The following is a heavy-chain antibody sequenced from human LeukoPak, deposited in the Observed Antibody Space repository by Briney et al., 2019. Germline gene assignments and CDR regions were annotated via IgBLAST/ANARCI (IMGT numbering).Heavy chain of an antibody. CDR2: ISSSSSYI. CDR3: IRDKARDPYYYYYGMDV. Sequence: PGGSLRLSCAASGFTFSSYSMNWVRQAPGKGLEWVSSISSSSSYIYYADSVKGRFTISRDNAKNSLHLQMNSLRAEDTAVYYCIRDKARDPYYYYYGMDVWGQGTTVTVSS. J-gene: IGHJ6*02. D-gene: IGHD5-24*01. CDR1: GFTFSSYS. V-gene: IGHV3-21*01.